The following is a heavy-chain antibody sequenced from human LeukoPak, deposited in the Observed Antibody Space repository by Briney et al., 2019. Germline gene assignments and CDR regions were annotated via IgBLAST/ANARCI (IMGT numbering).Heavy chain of an antibody. CDR1: GYTFSGYD. J-gene: IGHJ6*03. V-gene: IGHV1-8*01. D-gene: IGHD2-21*01. Sequence: ASVKVSCKASGYTFSGYDVNWVRQAPGQGLEWMGWMNPTSGDTGYAQKFQGRVTMTRSISSNTAYMEVNRLRSDDTAVYFCARVVIQDVYYFYMDVWGKGTTIIISS. CDR3: ARVVIQDVYYFYMDV. CDR2: MNPTSGDT.